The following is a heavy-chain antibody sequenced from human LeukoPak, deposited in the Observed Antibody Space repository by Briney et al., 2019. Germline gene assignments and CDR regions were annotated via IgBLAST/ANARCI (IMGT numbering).Heavy chain of an antibody. J-gene: IGHJ6*03. V-gene: IGHV4-59*01. CDR2: VDHTGST. Sequence: SETLSLTCSVSDDSITMYYWTWIRQPPGKGLEWIGYVDHTGSTNFNPSLNGRVSISRDTTKNLFSLRLRSVTAADTAVYFGARGRVSSSTWYSTYYYYFYTDVWGKGTTVTVSS. CDR3: ARGRVSSSTWYSTYYYYFYTDV. D-gene: IGHD1-1*01. CDR1: DDSITMYY.